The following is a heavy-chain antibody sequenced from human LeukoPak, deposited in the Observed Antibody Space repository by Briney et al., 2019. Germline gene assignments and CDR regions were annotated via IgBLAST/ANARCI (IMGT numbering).Heavy chain of an antibody. D-gene: IGHD1-26*01. CDR1: GFTFSSYG. J-gene: IGHJ4*02. Sequence: GGSLRLSCAASGFTFSSYGMHWVRQAPGKGLEWVAVISYDGSNKYYADSVKDRFTISRDNSKNTLYLQMNSLRAEDTAVYYCAKAPSGELLFYWGQGTLVTVSS. CDR3: AKAPSGELLFY. CDR2: ISYDGSNK. V-gene: IGHV3-30*18.